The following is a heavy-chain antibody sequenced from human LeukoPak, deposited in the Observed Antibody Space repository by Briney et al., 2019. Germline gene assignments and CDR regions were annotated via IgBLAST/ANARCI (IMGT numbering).Heavy chain of an antibody. CDR1: GFIFIGYY. D-gene: IGHD3/OR15-3a*01. CDR2: ISGSGSDI. CDR3: GTHAGRTGSDD. V-gene: IGHV3-11*01. J-gene: IGHJ4*02. Sequence: GGSLRLSCATSGFIFIGYYMSWIRQAPGKGLEWVSYISGSGSDISYADSVKGRFTISRDNAKDSLYLQMNSLRAEDTAVYYCGTHAGRTGSDDWGQGTLVTVSS.